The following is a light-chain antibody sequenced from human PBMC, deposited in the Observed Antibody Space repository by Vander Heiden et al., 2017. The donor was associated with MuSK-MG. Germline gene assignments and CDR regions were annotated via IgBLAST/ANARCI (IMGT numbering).Light chain of an antibody. CDR1: QSISSS. J-gene: IGKJ5*01. V-gene: IGKV1-39*01. Sequence: DIQITQSPSSLSASVGDRVTITCRASQSISSSLNWYQQKPGKAPKLLIYAASSLQSGVPSRFSGSGSGTDFTLTISSLQPEDFATYYCQQSYSTPRTFGQGTQLEIK. CDR2: AAS. CDR3: QQSYSTPRT.